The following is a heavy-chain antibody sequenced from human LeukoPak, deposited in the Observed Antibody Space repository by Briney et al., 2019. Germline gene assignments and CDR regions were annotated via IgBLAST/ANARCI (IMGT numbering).Heavy chain of an antibody. CDR2: ISGSGSGGST. CDR3: AKSGYNRFDY. CDR1: GFTFSSYG. V-gene: IGHV3-23*01. Sequence: GGSLRLSCAASGFTFSSYGMSWVRQAPGKGLEWVSNISGSGSGGSTYYADSVKGRFTISRDNSKNMLYLQMNSLRAEDTAVYYCAKSGYNRFDYWGQGTLVTVSS. J-gene: IGHJ4*02. D-gene: IGHD5-24*01.